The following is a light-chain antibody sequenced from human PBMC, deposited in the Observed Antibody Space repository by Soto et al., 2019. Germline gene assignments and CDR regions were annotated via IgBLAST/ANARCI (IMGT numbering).Light chain of an antibody. CDR1: QSVRSN. CDR2: DGS. CDR3: QQYDDWPIT. Sequence: DIVMTQSPDTVYVSPGERATLSCVASQSVRSNLAWYQHKPGQAPRLLIYDGSTRALGIPARFSGSESGTEFTLTISSLQSEDFAVYFCQQYDDWPITFGQGTRLEIK. V-gene: IGKV3-15*01. J-gene: IGKJ5*01.